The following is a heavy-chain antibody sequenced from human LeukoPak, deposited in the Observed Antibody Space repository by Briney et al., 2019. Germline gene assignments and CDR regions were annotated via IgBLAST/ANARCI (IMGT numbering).Heavy chain of an antibody. CDR1: GGSFSGYY. D-gene: IGHD3-10*01. Sequence: SETLSLTCAVYGGSFSGYYWSWIRQPPGKGLEWIGEINHSGSTNYNPSLKSRVTISVDTSKNQFSLKLSSVTAADTAVYYCAIGAKGLRDKGYWGQGTLVTVSS. CDR3: AIGAKGLRDKGY. J-gene: IGHJ4*02. CDR2: INHSGST. V-gene: IGHV4-34*01.